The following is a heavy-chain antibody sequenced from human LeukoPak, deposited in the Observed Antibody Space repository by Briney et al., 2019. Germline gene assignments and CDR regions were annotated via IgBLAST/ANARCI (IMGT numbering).Heavy chain of an antibody. D-gene: IGHD6-19*01. J-gene: IGHJ4*02. CDR2: ISSTSETI. CDR3: ARDRVGGSFDF. CDR1: GFAFSSYA. V-gene: IGHV3-48*01. Sequence: GGSLRLSCAASGFAFSSYAMNWVRQASGKGLEWVSFISSTSETIYYADSMKGRFTISRDNAENSLYLQMSSLRADDTAVYYCARDRVGGSFDFWGQGTLVTVSS.